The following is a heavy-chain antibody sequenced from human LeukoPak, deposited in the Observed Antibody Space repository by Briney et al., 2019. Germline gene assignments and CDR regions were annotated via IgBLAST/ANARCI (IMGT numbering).Heavy chain of an antibody. Sequence: GGSLRLSCAASGFTFDDYAMHWARQAPGKGLEWVSLISWDGGSTYYADSVKGRFIISRDNSKNSLYLQMNSLRPEDTALYYCAKDTDDGYHAKGGLDYWGQGTLVTVSS. CDR2: ISWDGGST. CDR3: AKDTDDGYHAKGGLDY. J-gene: IGHJ4*02. D-gene: IGHD5-24*01. CDR1: GFTFDDYA. V-gene: IGHV3-43D*03.